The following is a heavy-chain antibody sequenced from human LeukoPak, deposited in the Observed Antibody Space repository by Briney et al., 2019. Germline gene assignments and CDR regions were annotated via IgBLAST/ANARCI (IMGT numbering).Heavy chain of an antibody. CDR3: ARVGDYGDYGSAFDI. CDR1: GYTFTSYD. CDR2: IIPIFGTA. J-gene: IGHJ3*02. Sequence: SVKVSCKASGYTFTSYDINWVRQAPGLGLEWMGGIIPIFGTANYAQKFQGRVTITADESTSTAYMELSSLRSEDTAVYYCARVGDYGDYGSAFDIWGQGTMVTVSS. V-gene: IGHV1-69*13. D-gene: IGHD4-17*01.